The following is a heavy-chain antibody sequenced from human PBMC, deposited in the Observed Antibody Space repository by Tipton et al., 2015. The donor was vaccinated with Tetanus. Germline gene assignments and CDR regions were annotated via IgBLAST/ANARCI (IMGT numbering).Heavy chain of an antibody. Sequence: SLRLSCAASGFTFSSYSMNWVRQAPGKGLEWVANIKQDGSEKYYVDSVKGRFTISRDNAKNSLYLQMNSLRAEDTAVYYCARVSYSGSFGYWGQGTLVTVSS. V-gene: IGHV3-7*04. CDR3: ARVSYSGSFGY. CDR1: GFTFSSYS. J-gene: IGHJ4*02. CDR2: IKQDGSEK. D-gene: IGHD1-26*01.